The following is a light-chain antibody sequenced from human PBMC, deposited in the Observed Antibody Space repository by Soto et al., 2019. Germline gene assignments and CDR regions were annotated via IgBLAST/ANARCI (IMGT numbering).Light chain of an antibody. CDR1: QSVSSN. V-gene: IGKV3-15*01. CDR2: GAS. Sequence: EIVMTQSPATLSVSPGERATLSCRASQSVSSNLAWYQQKPGQAPRPLIYGASTRATGIPARFSGSGSGTEFTLTISSLQSEDFAVYYCQQYNNWRTFGGGTKVEIK. J-gene: IGKJ4*01. CDR3: QQYNNWRT.